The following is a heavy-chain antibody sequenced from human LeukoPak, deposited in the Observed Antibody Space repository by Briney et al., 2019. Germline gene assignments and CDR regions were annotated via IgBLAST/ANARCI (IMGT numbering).Heavy chain of an antibody. D-gene: IGHD6-13*01. Sequence: SQTLSLTCAVSGGSISSGGYSWSWIRQPPGKGLEWIGYIYHSGSTYYNPSLKSRVTISVGRSKNQFSLKLSSVTAADTAVYYCAREAIAAAGGFDYWGQGTLVTVSS. CDR2: IYHSGST. V-gene: IGHV4-30-2*01. CDR1: GGSISSGGYS. J-gene: IGHJ4*02. CDR3: AREAIAAAGGFDY.